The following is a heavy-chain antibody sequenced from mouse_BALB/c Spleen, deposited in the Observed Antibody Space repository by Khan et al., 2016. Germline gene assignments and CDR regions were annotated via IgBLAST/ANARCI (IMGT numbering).Heavy chain of an antibody. CDR1: GFNIKDYY. J-gene: IGHJ3*01. CDR3: NAGGGVGWYAY. Sequence: VQLQQSGAELVRSGASVKLSCTASGFNIKDYYMHWVKQRPEQGLEWIGWIDPENGDTEYAPKFQGKATMTADTSSNTAYLQLSSLTSEDTAVYYVNAGGGVGWYAYCDQGTLVTVSA. V-gene: IGHV14-4*02. CDR2: IDPENGDT.